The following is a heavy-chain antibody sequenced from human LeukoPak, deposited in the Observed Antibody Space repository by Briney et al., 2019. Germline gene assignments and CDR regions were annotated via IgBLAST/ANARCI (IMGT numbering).Heavy chain of an antibody. Sequence: SETLSLTCTVSGCTISSYYWSWIRQPPGKGLEWIGYIYYSGSTNYNPSLKSRVTISVDTSKNQFHLTLSSVTAADTAVYYCARVDGYNYPSYFDYWGQGTLVTVSS. J-gene: IGHJ4*02. D-gene: IGHD5-24*01. V-gene: IGHV4-59*01. CDR2: IYYSGST. CDR3: ARVDGYNYPSYFDY. CDR1: GCTISSYY.